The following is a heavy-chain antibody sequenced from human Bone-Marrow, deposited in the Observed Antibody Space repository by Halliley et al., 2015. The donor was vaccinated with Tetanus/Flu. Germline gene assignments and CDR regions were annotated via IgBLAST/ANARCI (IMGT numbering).Heavy chain of an antibody. J-gene: IGHJ5*02. D-gene: IGHD6-13*01. CDR3: ARRYSSSSSPGKGRFDP. V-gene: IGHV4-34*01. CDR2: IDQSGSA. Sequence: GEIDQSGSANYNPSPKSRVPIPVDPPKNQFPLKLPSVTAADTGVYYCARRYSSSSSPGKGRFDPWGQGTLVTVSS.